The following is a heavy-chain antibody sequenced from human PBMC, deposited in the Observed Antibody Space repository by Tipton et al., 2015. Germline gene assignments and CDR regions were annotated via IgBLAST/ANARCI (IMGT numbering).Heavy chain of an antibody. CDR3: ARTQLRNRSYYYYGMDV. Sequence: QSGAEVKKPGASVKVSCMALGYTFTSNYIHWVRQAPGQGLEWMGIINTSGGTTSDALKFQGRFTLTRDTSTRTVYMELTNLRYEDTAVYYCARTQLRNRSYYYYGMDVWGQGTTVTVAS. CDR1: GYTFTSNY. CDR2: INTSGGTT. J-gene: IGHJ6*02. D-gene: IGHD1-14*01. V-gene: IGHV1-46*01.